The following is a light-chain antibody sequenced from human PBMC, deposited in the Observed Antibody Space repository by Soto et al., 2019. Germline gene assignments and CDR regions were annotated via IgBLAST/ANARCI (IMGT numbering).Light chain of an antibody. CDR2: AAS. Sequence: DIQITQSPFTLSASVGDRVTITFRASQSISSWLAWYQQKPGKAPKLLIYAASTLQSGVPSRFSGSGSGTQFTLTISSLQPEDFATYYCLQLYTYPFTFGPGTKVDIK. J-gene: IGKJ3*01. CDR3: LQLYTYPFT. CDR1: QSISSW. V-gene: IGKV1-5*01.